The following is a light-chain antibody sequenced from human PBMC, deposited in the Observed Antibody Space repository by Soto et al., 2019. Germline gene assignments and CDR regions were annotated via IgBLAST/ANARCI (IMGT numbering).Light chain of an antibody. V-gene: IGKV3-15*01. J-gene: IGKJ4*01. CDR2: GAS. CDR3: QQHNGWPLT. Sequence: EIVMTQSPATLSVSPGERASLSCGASQSVGTSLAWYQQKPGQVPRLVIYGASTRAAGIPARFSGSGSGTEFTLAISSLQSEDFAVYYCQQHNGWPLTFGGGTKVEIK. CDR1: QSVGTS.